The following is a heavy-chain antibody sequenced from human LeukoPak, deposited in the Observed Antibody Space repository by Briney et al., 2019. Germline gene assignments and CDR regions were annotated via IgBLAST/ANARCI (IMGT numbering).Heavy chain of an antibody. Sequence: GGSLRLSCAASGFTFSSYAMSWVRQAPGKGLEWVSAISGSGGSTYYADSVKGRFTISRDNAKNTLYLQMNSLRAEDTAVYYCARDRGVTIPQNWFDPWGQGTLVTVSS. V-gene: IGHV3-23*01. CDR3: ARDRGVTIPQNWFDP. CDR2: ISGSGGST. J-gene: IGHJ5*02. CDR1: GFTFSSYA. D-gene: IGHD4-17*01.